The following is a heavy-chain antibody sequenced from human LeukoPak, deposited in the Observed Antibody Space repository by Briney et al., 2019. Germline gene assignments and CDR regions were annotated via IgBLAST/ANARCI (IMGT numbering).Heavy chain of an antibody. J-gene: IGHJ4*02. CDR3: AKDQGIAD. Sequence: GGSLRLSCAASGFTFSSYAMHWVRQAPGKGLEWVAVISYDGSNKYYADSVKGRFTISRDNSKNTLYLQMNSLRAEDTAVYYCAKDQGIADWGQGTLVTVSS. D-gene: IGHD6-13*01. CDR2: ISYDGSNK. CDR1: GFTFSSYA. V-gene: IGHV3-30*04.